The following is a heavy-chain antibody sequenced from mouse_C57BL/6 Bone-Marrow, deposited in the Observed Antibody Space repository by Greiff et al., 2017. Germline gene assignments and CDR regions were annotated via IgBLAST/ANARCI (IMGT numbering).Heavy chain of an antibody. CDR1: GFNIKDDY. D-gene: IGHD1-2*01. CDR3: TTIITTGY. J-gene: IGHJ2*01. CDR2: IDPENGDT. Sequence: VQLQQSGAELVRPGASVKLSCTASGFNIKDDYMHWVKPRPEQGLEWIGWIDPENGDTEYASKFQGKATIAADTSSNTAYLQLSSLTSEDTAVYYCTTIITTGYWGQGTTLTVSS. V-gene: IGHV14-4*01.